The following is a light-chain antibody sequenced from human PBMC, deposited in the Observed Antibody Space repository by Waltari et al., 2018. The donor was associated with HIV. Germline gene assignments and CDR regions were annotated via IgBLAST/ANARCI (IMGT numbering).Light chain of an antibody. CDR1: QSVFYSPNNKNY. Sequence: DIVMTQSPDSLAVSLGERATINCKSSQSVFYSPNNKNYLAWYQQKPGQPPRLLIYWASTRESGVPDRFSGSGSRTDFTLTISSLQAEDVAVYYCHQYASPPWTFGQGTKVEIK. J-gene: IGKJ1*01. CDR3: HQYASPPWT. V-gene: IGKV4-1*01. CDR2: WAS.